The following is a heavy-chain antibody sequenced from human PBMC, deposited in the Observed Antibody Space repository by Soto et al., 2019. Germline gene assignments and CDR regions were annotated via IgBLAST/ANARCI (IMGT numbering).Heavy chain of an antibody. CDR1: GFTFSSYA. CDR2: ISGSGGST. V-gene: IGHV3-23*01. D-gene: IGHD3-3*01. J-gene: IGHJ4*02. CDR3: AKDDDFWSGYYTPYYFDY. Sequence: PGGSLRLSCAASGFTFSSYAMSWVRQAPGKGLEWVSAISGSGGSTYYADSVKGRFTISRDNSKNTLYLQMNSLRAEDTAVYYCAKDDDFWSGYYTPYYFDYWGQGTLVTVSS.